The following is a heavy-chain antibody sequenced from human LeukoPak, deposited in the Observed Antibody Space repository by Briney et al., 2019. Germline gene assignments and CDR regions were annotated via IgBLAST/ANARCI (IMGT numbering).Heavy chain of an antibody. CDR3: ARTKNSGRYYYFDY. CDR2: IKPDGSEK. J-gene: IGHJ4*02. V-gene: IGHV3-7*02. CDR1: GFTFSTNW. D-gene: IGHD3-22*01. Sequence: GGSLTLSCADSGFTFSTNWMSWLWQVPGTGLGWVANIKPDGSEKYYADSVKGRFSISRDNAKNSLYLQMNNLRAEDTAVYYCARTKNSGRYYYFDYWGPGTLVTVSS.